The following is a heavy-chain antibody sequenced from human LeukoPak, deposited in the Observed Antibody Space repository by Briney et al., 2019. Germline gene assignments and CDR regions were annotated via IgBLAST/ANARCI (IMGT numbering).Heavy chain of an antibody. V-gene: IGHV1-18*01. D-gene: IGHD3-10*01. CDR2: ISAYNGNT. CDR1: GYTFTTYG. CDR3: ARDGDYYGSGSLDY. Sequence: ASVKVSCKASGYTFTTYGISWVRQAPGQGLEWMGWISAYNGNTEYAQKFQGRVTMTTDTSTTTAQMELRSLRSDDTAVYYCARDGDYYGSGSLDYWGQGTLVTVSS. J-gene: IGHJ4*02.